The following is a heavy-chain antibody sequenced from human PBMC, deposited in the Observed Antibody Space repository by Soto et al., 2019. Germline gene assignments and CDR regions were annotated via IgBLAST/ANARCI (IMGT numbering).Heavy chain of an antibody. J-gene: IGHJ4*02. D-gene: IGHD3-10*01. V-gene: IGHV1-3*01. CDR3: ARGPVGFGELN. CDR1: GYTFTSYA. Sequence: QVQLVQSGAEVKKPGASVKVSCKASGYTFTSYAMHWVRQAPGQRLEWMGWINAGNGNTKYSQKFQGRVTITRDTAASTAYMELSSLRSEDTAVYYCARGPVGFGELNWGQGTLVTVSS. CDR2: INAGNGNT.